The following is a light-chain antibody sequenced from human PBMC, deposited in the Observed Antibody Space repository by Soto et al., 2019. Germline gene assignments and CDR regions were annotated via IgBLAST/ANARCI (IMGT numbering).Light chain of an antibody. V-gene: IGLV2-14*01. CDR1: SSDVGGYDY. CDR2: EVS. CDR3: CSFADTTTLF. J-gene: IGLJ2*01. Sequence: QSALTQPASVSGSPGQSITISCTGTSSDVGGYDYVSWYQLHPGKAPKLMVFEVSNRPSGVSYRFSGSKSGNTASLTISGLQAEDEADYYCCSFADTTTLFFGGGTKLTVL.